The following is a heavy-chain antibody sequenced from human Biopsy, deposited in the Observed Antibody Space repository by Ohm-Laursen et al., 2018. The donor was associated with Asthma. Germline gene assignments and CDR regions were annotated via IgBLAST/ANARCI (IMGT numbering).Heavy chain of an antibody. CDR3: AKESGSNYAFDI. D-gene: IGHD1-1*01. CDR2: IWYDGSNK. V-gene: IGHV3-33*06. CDR1: GFTFSSYG. J-gene: IGHJ3*02. Sequence: SLRLSCSASGFTFSSYGMHWVRRAPGKGLEWVAVIWYDGSNKYYADSVKGRFTISRDNSKNTLYLQMNSLRAEDTAVYYCAKESGSNYAFDIWGQGTMVTVSS.